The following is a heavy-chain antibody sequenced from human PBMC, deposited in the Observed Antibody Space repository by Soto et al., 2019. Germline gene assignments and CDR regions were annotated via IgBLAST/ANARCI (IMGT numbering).Heavy chain of an antibody. V-gene: IGHV4-61*01. CDR2: IYYSGST. D-gene: IGHD6-13*01. CDR1: GGSVSSGSYY. J-gene: IGHJ6*02. CDR3: ARVPYSSSWYVGYYYYYGMDV. Sequence: PSETLSLPFTVSGGSVSSGSYYWSWIQQPPGEGLEWIGYIYYSGSTNYNPSPKSRVTISVDTSKNQFSLKLSSVTAADTAVYYCARVPYSSSWYVGYYYYYGMDVWGQGTTVTVSS.